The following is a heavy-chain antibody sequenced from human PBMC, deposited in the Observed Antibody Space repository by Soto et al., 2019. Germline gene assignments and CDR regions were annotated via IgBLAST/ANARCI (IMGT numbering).Heavy chain of an antibody. Sequence: QTLSLTCAISGDSVSSNSAAWNWIRQSPSRGLEWLGRTYYRSKWYNDYAVSVKSRITINPDTSKNQFSLQLNSVTAEDAAVDYCASASRFGYYPPGAYFDYWGQGTLVTVSS. CDR1: GDSVSSNSAA. J-gene: IGHJ4*02. CDR3: ASASRFGYYPPGAYFDY. V-gene: IGHV6-1*01. D-gene: IGHD5-18*01. CDR2: TYYRSKWYN.